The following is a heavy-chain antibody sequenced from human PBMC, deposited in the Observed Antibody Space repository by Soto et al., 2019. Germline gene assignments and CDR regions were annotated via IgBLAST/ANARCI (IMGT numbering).Heavy chain of an antibody. J-gene: IGHJ6*01. CDR1: GYTFTSYG. CDR2: ISAYNGNT. V-gene: IGHV1-18*01. Sequence: ASVKVSCKASGYTFTSYGISWVRQAPGQGLEWMGWISAYNGNTNYAQKLQGRVTMTTDTSTSTAYMELRSLRSDDTAVYYCARVRTSSYYDFWSVHYDYPYYGMDVWGQGTTVTVSS. D-gene: IGHD3-3*01. CDR3: ARVRTSSYYDFWSVHYDYPYYGMDV.